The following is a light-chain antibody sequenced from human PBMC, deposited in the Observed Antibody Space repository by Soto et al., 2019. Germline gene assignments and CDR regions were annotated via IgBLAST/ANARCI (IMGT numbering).Light chain of an antibody. CDR1: SSNIGTNT. J-gene: IGLJ3*02. Sequence: QSVLTQPPSASGTPGQRVTISCSGSSSNIGTNTVNWYQQLPGTAPKLVIYDNNQRPSGVPDRFSGSKSGTSASLAISGLQSEDEADYYCAAWDDSLNGLWVFGGGTSSPS. CDR2: DNN. CDR3: AAWDDSLNGLWV. V-gene: IGLV1-44*01.